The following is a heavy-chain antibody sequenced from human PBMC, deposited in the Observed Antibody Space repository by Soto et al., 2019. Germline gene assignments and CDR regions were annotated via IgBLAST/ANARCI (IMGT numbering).Heavy chain of an antibody. CDR3: AKVTKRAAAGRYEYYKYGMDV. CDR1: GFPFSHYA. CDR2: ISGNGADT. V-gene: IGHV3-23*01. D-gene: IGHD6-13*01. J-gene: IGHJ6*02. Sequence: VQLLESGGGLVQPGGSVRLSCAASGFPFSHYAMSWVRQAPGKGLEWVSAISGNGADTTYADSVRGRFTISRDNSKDTLYLQMNSLRDDDTAVYYCAKVTKRAAAGRYEYYKYGMDVWGQGTTVTVSS.